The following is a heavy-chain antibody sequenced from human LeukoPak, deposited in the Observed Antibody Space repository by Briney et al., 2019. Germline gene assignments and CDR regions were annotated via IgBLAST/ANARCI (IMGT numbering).Heavy chain of an antibody. D-gene: IGHD5-12*01. V-gene: IGHV3-23*01. CDR2: ISGSGGST. CDR1: GFTFSSYA. CDR3: ANRFYSGYVIDY. J-gene: IGHJ4*02. Sequence: AGGSLRLSCAASGFTFSSYAMSWVRQAPGNGLEWVSAISGSGGSTYYADSVKGRFTISRDNSKNTLYLQMNSLRAEDTAVYYCANRFYSGYVIDYWGQGTLVTVSS.